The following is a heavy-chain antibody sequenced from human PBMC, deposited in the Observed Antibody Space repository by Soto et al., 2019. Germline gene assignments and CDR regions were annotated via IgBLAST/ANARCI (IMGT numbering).Heavy chain of an antibody. CDR3: ARDGSDTAMVDSSGWYGAFDI. J-gene: IGHJ3*02. V-gene: IGHV3-11*06. CDR2: ISSSSGST. D-gene: IGHD6-19*01. CDR1: GFTFSDYY. Sequence: VGSLRLSCAASGFTFSDYYMSWIRQAPGKGLEYISYISSSSGSTNYADSVKGRFTISRDNSKNTLYLQMNSLRAEDTAVYHCARDGSDTAMVDSSGWYGAFDIWGQGTMVTVSS.